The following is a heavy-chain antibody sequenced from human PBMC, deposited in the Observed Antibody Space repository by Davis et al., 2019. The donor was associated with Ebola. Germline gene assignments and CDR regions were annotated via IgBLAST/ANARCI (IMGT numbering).Heavy chain of an antibody. D-gene: IGHD6-13*01. Sequence: GESLKISCAASGFTFSSYGMSWVRQAPGRGLEWVSGIGSTGETTYYADSVKGRFTISRDNSKNTLFLQMDSLRAEDTAVYYCAKDGFRIAAATWGQGTLVTVSS. J-gene: IGHJ5*02. CDR3: AKDGFRIAAAT. CDR2: IGSTGETT. V-gene: IGHV3-23*01. CDR1: GFTFSSYG.